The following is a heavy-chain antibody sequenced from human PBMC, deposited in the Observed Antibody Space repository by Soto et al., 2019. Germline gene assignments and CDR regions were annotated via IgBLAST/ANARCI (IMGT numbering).Heavy chain of an antibody. D-gene: IGHD3-16*01. Sequence: GGSLRRSCAASGFTFSSYAMHWVRQAPGKGLEWGAVISYDGRNKYYADSVKGRFTISRDNSKNTLYLQINSLRAEDTAVYYCARYLGENFGGYGTAGYYYYGMDVWGQGATVTVSS. V-gene: IGHV3-30*04. CDR1: GFTFSSYA. CDR2: ISYDGRNK. J-gene: IGHJ6*02. CDR3: ARYLGENFGGYGTAGYYYYGMDV.